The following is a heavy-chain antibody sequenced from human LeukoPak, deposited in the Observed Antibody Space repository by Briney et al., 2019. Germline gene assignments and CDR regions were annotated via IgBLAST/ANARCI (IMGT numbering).Heavy chain of an antibody. V-gene: IGHV3-66*01. J-gene: IGHJ4*02. Sequence: GGSLRLSCAASGFTVSSNYMSWVRQAPGKGLEWVSVIYSGGSTYYADSVKGRFTISRDNSKNTPYLQMNSLRVEDTAVYFCARGRYYGSRDWGQGTLVTVSS. CDR3: ARGRYYGSRD. CDR2: IYSGGST. CDR1: GFTVSSNY. D-gene: IGHD3-10*01.